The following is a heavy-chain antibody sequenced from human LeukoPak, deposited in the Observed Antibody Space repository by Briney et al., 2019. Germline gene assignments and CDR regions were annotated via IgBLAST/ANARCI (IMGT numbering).Heavy chain of an antibody. CDR2: RSYGGRT. Sequence: TPSLTCTVSGGSTSRGDYYSGWIRHHPGKGMEWIGYRSYGGRTYYKPSLESRITISVDTSKNQFSLKLSSVTAADTAVYYCAGDRRGAVADYNLFDPWGQGTLVTVSS. CDR1: GGSTSRGDYY. V-gene: IGHV4-31*03. CDR3: AGDRRGAVADYNLFDP. D-gene: IGHD6-19*01. J-gene: IGHJ5*02.